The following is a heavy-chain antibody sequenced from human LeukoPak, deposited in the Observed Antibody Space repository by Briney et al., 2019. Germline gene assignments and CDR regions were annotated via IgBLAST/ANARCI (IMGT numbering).Heavy chain of an antibody. CDR1: GYTFTSNG. V-gene: IGHV1-18*04. J-gene: IGHJ4*02. CDR2: ISASTGNT. Sequence: GASGKVSCKASGYTFTSNGISWVRLAHGRGLEWMGWISASTGNTNYAQKLQGRVTLTRDTSTSTAYMELRSLRSDDTFFFHAERGIRDSFERWGQGTLVTVPS. D-gene: IGHD3-9*01. CDR3: ERGIRDSFER.